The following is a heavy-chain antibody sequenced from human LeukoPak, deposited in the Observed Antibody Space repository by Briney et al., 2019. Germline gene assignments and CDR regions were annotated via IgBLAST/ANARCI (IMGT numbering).Heavy chain of an antibody. CDR1: GGSISSYY. V-gene: IGHV4-4*07. CDR3: SRDSLGFRAFDI. Sequence: SETLSLTCSVSGGSISSYYWSWIRQPAGKGLEWIGRIYTSGSTSYYPSLQSRGAMSVDKSKDQISLNLSSVTAADEAVYYCSRDSLGFRAFDIWGQGTMITVSS. D-gene: IGHD3-16*01. CDR2: IYTSGST. J-gene: IGHJ3*02.